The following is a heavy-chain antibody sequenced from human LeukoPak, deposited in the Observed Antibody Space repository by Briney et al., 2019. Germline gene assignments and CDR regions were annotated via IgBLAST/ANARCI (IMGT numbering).Heavy chain of an antibody. D-gene: IGHD6-13*01. CDR2: INPNSDGT. J-gene: IGHJ4*02. CDR3: ESPRGLSSWQYYFDY. CDR1: GYTFTGYY. Sequence: ASVKVSCNASGYTFTGYYMHWVPHATGQGLEWMGWINPNSDGTNYAQKFQGSVTMTRDTSISTAYMELRRLRCDDTAVYYCESPRGLSSWQYYFDYWGQGTLVTVSS. V-gene: IGHV1-2*02.